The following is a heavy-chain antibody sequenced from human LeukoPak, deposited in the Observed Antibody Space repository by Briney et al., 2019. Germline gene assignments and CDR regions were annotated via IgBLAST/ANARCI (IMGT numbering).Heavy chain of an antibody. CDR1: GFTFSSYA. CDR3: AKAVPGPGYSGSWPFDY. CDR2: ISGSGGST. V-gene: IGHV3-23*01. D-gene: IGHD6-13*01. J-gene: IGHJ4*02. Sequence: GGSLRLSCAASGFTFSSYAMSWVRQAPGKGLEWVSAISGSGGSTYYADSVKGRFTISRDNSKNTLYLQMNSLRAEDTAVYYCAKAVPGPGYSGSWPFDYWGQGTLVTVSS.